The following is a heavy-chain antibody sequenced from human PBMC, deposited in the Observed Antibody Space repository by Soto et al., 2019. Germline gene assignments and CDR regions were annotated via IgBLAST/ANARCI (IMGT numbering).Heavy chain of an antibody. Sequence: GGSLRLSCAASGFTFSSYWMSWVRQAPGKGLEWVANIKQDGSEKYYVDSVKGRFTISRDNAKNSLYLQMNSLRAEDTAVYYCARFTPMTTLPSYYFSYWGQGSLVTGSS. CDR3: ARFTPMTTLPSYYFSY. D-gene: IGHD4-17*01. V-gene: IGHV3-7*01. J-gene: IGHJ4*02. CDR2: IKQDGSEK. CDR1: GFTFSSYW.